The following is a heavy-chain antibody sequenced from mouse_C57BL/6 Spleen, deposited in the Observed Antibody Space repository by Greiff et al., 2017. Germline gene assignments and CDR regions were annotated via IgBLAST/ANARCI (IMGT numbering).Heavy chain of an antibody. Sequence: DVKLQESVAELVRPGASVKLSCTASGFNIKNTYMHWVKQRPEQGLEWIGRIDPANGNTKYAPKFQGKATITADTSSNTAYLQLSSLTSEDTAIYYCARIYYGNYDYYAMDYWGQGTSVTVSS. V-gene: IGHV14-3*01. D-gene: IGHD2-1*01. CDR3: ARIYYGNYDYYAMDY. CDR1: GFNIKNTY. J-gene: IGHJ4*01. CDR2: IDPANGNT.